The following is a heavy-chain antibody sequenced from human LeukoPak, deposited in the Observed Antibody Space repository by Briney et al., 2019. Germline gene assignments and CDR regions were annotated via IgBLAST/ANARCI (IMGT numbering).Heavy chain of an antibody. CDR2: INQSGST. CDR1: GGSFSGYY. Sequence: SETLSLTCAVYGGSFSGYYWSWIRQPPGKGLEWIGEINQSGSTNYNPSLKSRVTISVHTSRNQFSLQLSSVTAADTAVYYCARGDIVVAQSREYYFGYWGQGTLVTVSS. V-gene: IGHV4-34*01. CDR3: ARGDIVVAQSREYYFGY. D-gene: IGHD2-2*01. J-gene: IGHJ4*02.